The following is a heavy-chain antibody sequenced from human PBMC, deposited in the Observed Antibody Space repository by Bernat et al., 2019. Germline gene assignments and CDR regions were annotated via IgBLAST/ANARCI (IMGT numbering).Heavy chain of an antibody. CDR1: GFTFDDYT. CDR3: ARVSLYGAPASAMDV. D-gene: IGHD4-17*01. V-gene: IGHV3-43*01. J-gene: IGHJ6*02. Sequence: EVQLVESGGVVVQPGGSLRLSCAASGFTFDDYTMHWVRQAPGKGLEWVSLISWDGGSTYYADSVKGRFTISRDNSKNTLYLQMNNLRAEDTAVYYCARVSLYGAPASAMDVWGQGTTVTVSS. CDR2: ISWDGGST.